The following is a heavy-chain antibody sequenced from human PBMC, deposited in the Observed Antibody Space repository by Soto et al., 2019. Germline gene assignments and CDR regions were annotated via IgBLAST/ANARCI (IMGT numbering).Heavy chain of an antibody. D-gene: IGHD2-8*01. CDR2: INRNGRNR. V-gene: IGHV3-11*01. CDR1: GFTFSDYY. J-gene: IGHJ4*02. Sequence: QVQLVESGGGLVKPGGSLRISCAASGFTFSDYYMSWIRQAPGRGLEWLSYINRNGRNRDYADSVRGRFTISRDNAKTSLYLEMNGLSVEDTAVYYCARRRRTDMDDVVLMHDFDFWGQGTLVTVSS. CDR3: ARRRRTDMDDVVLMHDFDF.